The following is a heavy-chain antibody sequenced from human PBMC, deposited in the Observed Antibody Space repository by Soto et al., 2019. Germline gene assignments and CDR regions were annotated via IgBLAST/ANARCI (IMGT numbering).Heavy chain of an antibody. CDR3: ARVRGTAGKRYFDY. Sequence: QVQLQESGPRLVKPSETLSLTCTVSGGSMIAYYWNWMRQPPGKGLQWIGYTYYSGSTTYNPSLQSRVTISVNSSKNQISLKLDAVTPGDTAVYYCARVRGTAGKRYFDYWGPGTLVTVSS. V-gene: IGHV4-59*01. J-gene: IGHJ4*02. D-gene: IGHD6-13*01. CDR1: GGSMIAYY. CDR2: TYYSGST.